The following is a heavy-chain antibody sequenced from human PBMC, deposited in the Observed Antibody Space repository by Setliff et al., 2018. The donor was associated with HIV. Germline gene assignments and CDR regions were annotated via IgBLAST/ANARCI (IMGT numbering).Heavy chain of an antibody. Sequence: SETLSLTCIVSGASISFDTWSWIRQPPGKGLEWIGEINHSGSTNYNPSLKSRVTISVDTSKNQFSLNLTSVTATDTAVYYCARGRGVRGVNDAFDIWGQGTMVTVSS. J-gene: IGHJ3*02. D-gene: IGHD3-10*01. CDR3: ARGRGVRGVNDAFDI. V-gene: IGHV4-34*01. CDR2: INHSGST. CDR1: GASISFDT.